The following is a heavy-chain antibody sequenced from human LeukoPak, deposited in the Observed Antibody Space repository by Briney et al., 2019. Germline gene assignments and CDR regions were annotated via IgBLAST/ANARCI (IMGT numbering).Heavy chain of an antibody. J-gene: IGHJ5*02. D-gene: IGHD3-10*01. V-gene: IGHV4-59*01. CDR1: GGSIGSYY. Sequence: PSETLSLTCTVSGGSIGSYYWSWIRQPPGKGLEWIGYIYYSGSTNYNPSLKSRVTISVDTSKNQFSLKLSSVTAADTAVYYCARDYYGSGSYFLHPTFRFDPWGQGTLVTVSS. CDR3: ARDYYGSGSYFLHPTFRFDP. CDR2: IYYSGST.